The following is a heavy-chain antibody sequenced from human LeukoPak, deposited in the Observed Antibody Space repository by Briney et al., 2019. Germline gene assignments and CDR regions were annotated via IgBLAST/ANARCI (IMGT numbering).Heavy chain of an antibody. CDR1: GFTFSSYG. J-gene: IGHJ4*02. V-gene: IGHV3-30*19. D-gene: IGHD6-19*01. CDR3: ARGYSSGWYDKLDY. Sequence: GGSLRLSCAASGFTFSSYGMHWVRQAPGKGLEWVGVISYDGSNKYYADSVKGRFTISRDNSKNTLYLQMNSLRAEDTAVYYCARGYSSGWYDKLDYWGQGTLVTVSS. CDR2: ISYDGSNK.